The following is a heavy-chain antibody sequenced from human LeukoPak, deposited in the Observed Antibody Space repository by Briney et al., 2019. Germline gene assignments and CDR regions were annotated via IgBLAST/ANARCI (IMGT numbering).Heavy chain of an antibody. Sequence: GGSLRLSCAASGFSFSNYGMHWVRQAPGKGLEWVAVIWYDGSNKYYADSVKGRFTISRDNSKNTLYVQMSSLRAEDTAVYYCARSNDGGWGYCDYWGQGSLVAVSS. CDR1: GFSFSNYG. V-gene: IGHV3-33*01. CDR3: ARSNDGGWGYCDY. CDR2: IWYDGSNK. J-gene: IGHJ4*02. D-gene: IGHD3-16*01.